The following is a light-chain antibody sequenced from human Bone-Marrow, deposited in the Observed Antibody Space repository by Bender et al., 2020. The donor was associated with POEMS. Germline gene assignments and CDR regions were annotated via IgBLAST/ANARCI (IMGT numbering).Light chain of an antibody. V-gene: IGLV3-27*01. CDR1: VLAKRY. J-gene: IGLJ3*02. Sequence: SYELTQPSSVSVSPGQTARITCSGDVLAKRYARWFQHKPGQAPVVLIYKDSERPSGIPDRFSGSKSGNTASLTVSGLQAEDEADYYCQSYDSNNGVFGGGTKLTVL. CDR3: QSYDSNNGV. CDR2: KDS.